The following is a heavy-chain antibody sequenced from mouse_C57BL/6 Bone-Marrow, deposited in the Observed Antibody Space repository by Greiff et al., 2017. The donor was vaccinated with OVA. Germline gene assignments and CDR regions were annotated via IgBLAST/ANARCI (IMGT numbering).Heavy chain of an antibody. CDR2: IYPGDGGT. CDR3: ARSRVSTVYGFAY. CDR1: GYAFTSYW. V-gene: IGHV1-82*01. Sequence: VHLEQSGPELVKPGASVKMSCKASGYAFTSYWMNWVKQRPGKGLEWIGRIYPGDGGTNYNGKFKGKATLTVDKSSSTAYMQRSSLTSEDSEVYDCARSRVSTVYGFAYWGQGTLVTVSA. J-gene: IGHJ3*01. D-gene: IGHD2-3*01.